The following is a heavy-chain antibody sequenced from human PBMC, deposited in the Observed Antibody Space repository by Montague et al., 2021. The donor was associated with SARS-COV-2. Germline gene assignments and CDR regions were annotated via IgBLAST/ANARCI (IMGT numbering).Heavy chain of an antibody. CDR3: ARTITRMLYPENAFDI. V-gene: IGHV6-1*01. CDR2: TYYRSKWYH. CDR1: GDSVSSNTAT. Sequence: CAISGDSVSSNTATWNWIRQSPSRGLEWLGRTYYRSKWYHDYAISLKSRITINPDTSKNQFSLQLSSVAPEDTAVFYCARTITRMLYPENAFDIWGQGTMVTVSS. D-gene: IGHD2-15*01. J-gene: IGHJ3*02.